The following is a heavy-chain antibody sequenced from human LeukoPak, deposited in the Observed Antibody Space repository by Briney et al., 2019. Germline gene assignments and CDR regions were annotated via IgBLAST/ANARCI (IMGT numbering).Heavy chain of an antibody. CDR2: IYTSGST. J-gene: IGHJ4*02. D-gene: IGHD5/OR15-5a*01. Sequence: PSETLSLTCTVSGGSISSGSYYWSWIRQPAGKGLEWIGRIYTSGSTNYNPSLKSRVTISVDTSKNQFSLKLSSVTAADTAVYYCARRFDFVYDYVYYFDSWGQGTLVTVSS. CDR3: ARRFDFVYDYVYYFDS. V-gene: IGHV4-61*02. CDR1: GGSISSGSYY.